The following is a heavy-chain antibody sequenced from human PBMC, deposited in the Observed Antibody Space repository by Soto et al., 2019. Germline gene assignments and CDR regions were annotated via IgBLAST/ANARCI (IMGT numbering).Heavy chain of an antibody. D-gene: IGHD2-21*02. CDR3: ARFSRCAGDCPQDL. Sequence: ASVKVSCKASGGTFSSYAISWVRQAPGQGLEWMGGIIPIFGTANYAQKFQGRVTITADESTSTAYMELSSLRSEDTAVYYCARFSRCAGDCPQDLWGRGTLVTVSS. CDR1: GGTFSSYA. CDR2: IIPIFGTA. V-gene: IGHV1-69*13. J-gene: IGHJ5*02.